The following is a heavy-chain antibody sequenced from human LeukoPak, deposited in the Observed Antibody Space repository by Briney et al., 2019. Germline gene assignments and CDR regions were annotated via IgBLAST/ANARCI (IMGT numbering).Heavy chain of an antibody. Sequence: SETLSLTRAVYGGSFSGYYWSWIRQPPGKGLEWIGEINHSGSTNYNPSLKSRVTISVDTSKNQFSLKLSSVTAADTAVYYCARVTRGSYFDYWGQGTLVTVSS. CDR2: INHSGST. CDR3: ARVTRGSYFDY. J-gene: IGHJ4*02. CDR1: GGSFSGYY. V-gene: IGHV4-34*01. D-gene: IGHD1-26*01.